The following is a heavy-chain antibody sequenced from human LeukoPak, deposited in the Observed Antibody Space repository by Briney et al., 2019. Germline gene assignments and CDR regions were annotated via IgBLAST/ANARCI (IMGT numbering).Heavy chain of an antibody. CDR2: INPNSGDT. CDR1: GNTFSGYY. CDR3: ARSYDFWSDYP. Sequence: ASVKVSFKASGNTFSGYYMDWVRQAPGQGLEWMGWINPNSGDTNYAQKFQGRVTMTRDTSISTVYMELSRLRSDDTAVYYCARSYDFWSDYPWGQGSLVTVSS. D-gene: IGHD3-3*01. V-gene: IGHV1-2*02. J-gene: IGHJ5*02.